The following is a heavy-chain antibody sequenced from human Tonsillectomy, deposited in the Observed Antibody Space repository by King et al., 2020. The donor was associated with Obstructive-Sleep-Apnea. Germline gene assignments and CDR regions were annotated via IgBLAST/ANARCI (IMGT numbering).Heavy chain of an antibody. J-gene: IGHJ4*02. CDR1: GYTFTGYY. D-gene: IGHD3-22*01. CDR3: ARAITMIVLNY. V-gene: IGHV1-2*02. CDR2: INPNRGGT. Sequence: QLVQSGAEVKKPGASVKVSCKASGYTFTGYYIHWVRQAPGQGLEWMGWINPNRGGTNYAQKFQGRVTMTRDTSISTAYMELSRLRSDDTAVYYCARAITMIVLNYWGQGTLVTVSS.